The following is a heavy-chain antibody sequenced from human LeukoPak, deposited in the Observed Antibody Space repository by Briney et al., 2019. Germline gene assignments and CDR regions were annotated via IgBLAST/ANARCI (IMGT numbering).Heavy chain of an antibody. CDR2: ISYDGSNK. D-gene: IGHD2-21*01. CDR1: GFTFSSYA. CDR3: ARGGDSLYGMDV. J-gene: IGHJ6*02. Sequence: GRSLRLSCAASGFTFSSYAMHWVRQAPGKGLEWVAVISYDGSNKYYADSVKGRFTISRDNSKNTLYLQMNSLRAADTAVYYCARGGDSLYGMDVWGQGTTVTVSS. V-gene: IGHV3-30-3*01.